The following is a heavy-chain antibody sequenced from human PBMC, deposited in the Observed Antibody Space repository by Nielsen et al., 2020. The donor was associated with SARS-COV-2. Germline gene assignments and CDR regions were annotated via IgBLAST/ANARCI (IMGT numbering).Heavy chain of an antibody. J-gene: IGHJ4*02. Sequence: GESLKISCAASGFTFNIYAMAWVRRAPGRGLQWVTGVSSSGGSTYYTDSVKGRFTISRDNSKNTLYLQMNSLRAEDTAVYYCARDPHYKGGYFDYWGQGTLVTVSS. V-gene: IGHV3-23*01. CDR3: ARDPHYKGGYFDY. CDR1: GFTFNIYA. D-gene: IGHD1-14*01. CDR2: VSSSGGST.